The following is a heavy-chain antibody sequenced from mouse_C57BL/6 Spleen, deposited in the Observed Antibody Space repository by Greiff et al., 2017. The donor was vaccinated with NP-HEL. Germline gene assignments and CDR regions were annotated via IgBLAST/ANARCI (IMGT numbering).Heavy chain of an antibody. CDR3: ATTTGTNYFTY. Sequence: QVQLQQSGPELVKPGASVKISCKASGYEFSSSWMNWVKQRPGKGLEWIGRIYPGDGDTKYNGKFKGKATLTADKSSSTAYMQLISLTSEDSAVYFCATTTGTNYFTYWGQGTTLPVSS. CDR1: GYEFSSSW. CDR2: IYPGDGDT. D-gene: IGHD1-1*01. J-gene: IGHJ2*01. V-gene: IGHV1-82*01.